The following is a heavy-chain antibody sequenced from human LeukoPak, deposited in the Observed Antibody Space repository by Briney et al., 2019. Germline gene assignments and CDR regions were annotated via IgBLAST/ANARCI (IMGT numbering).Heavy chain of an antibody. Sequence: GGSLRLSCAASGITLSDYWMYWVRQGPGKGLAHVSRIESDGSRTVYADSVKGRFTISRDNAKNTMYLQMNSLRAEDTAVYYCVRGGHKLDIVTSRYYYGLDVWGQGTTVTVSS. CDR3: VRGGHKLDIVTSRYYYGLDV. V-gene: IGHV3-74*03. D-gene: IGHD2-2*03. CDR2: IESDGSRT. CDR1: GITLSDYW. J-gene: IGHJ6*02.